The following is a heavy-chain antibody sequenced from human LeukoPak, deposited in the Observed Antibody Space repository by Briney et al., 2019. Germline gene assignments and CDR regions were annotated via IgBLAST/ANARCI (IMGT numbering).Heavy chain of an antibody. CDR3: GRRVQYYFDY. CDR1: GFIFSNYD. V-gene: IGHV3-33*01. CDR2: IWYDGSDK. Sequence: PGGSLRLSCAASGFIFSNYDMHWVRQAPGKGLEWVAVIWYDGSDKHYSDSVQGRFTISRDNSKNSLDLQMNSLRGEDTALYYCGRRVQYYFDYWGQGTLVTVSS. J-gene: IGHJ4*02.